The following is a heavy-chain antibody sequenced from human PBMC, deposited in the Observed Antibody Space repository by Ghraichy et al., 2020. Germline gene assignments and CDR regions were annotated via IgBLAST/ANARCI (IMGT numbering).Heavy chain of an antibody. J-gene: IGHJ6*03. D-gene: IGHD3-10*01. V-gene: IGHV3-15*01. CDR3: TTAAYYYPSGSYFRGSMAYYYYHMDV. CDR2: IKSKTDGGTT. CDR1: GFTFSDAW. Sequence: GESLNISCAASGFTFSDAWMSWVRQAPGKGLEWVGRIKSKTDGGTTEYAAPVKGRFIISRDDSKNTLYLQMNSLKTEDTAVYYCTTAAYYYPSGSYFRGSMAYYYYHMDVWGKGTTVTVSS.